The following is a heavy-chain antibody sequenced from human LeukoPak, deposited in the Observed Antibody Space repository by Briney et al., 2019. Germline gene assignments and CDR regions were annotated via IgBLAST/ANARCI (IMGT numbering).Heavy chain of an antibody. CDR3: ARGGYSSSWYQRKDYFDY. D-gene: IGHD6-13*01. V-gene: IGHV4-4*07. Sequence: SETLSLTCTVSGGSISSYYWSWIRQPAGKGLEWTGRIYTSGSTNYNPSLKSRVTMSVDTSKNQFSLKLSSVTAADTAVYYCARGGYSSSWYQRKDYFDYWGQGTLVTVSS. J-gene: IGHJ4*02. CDR2: IYTSGST. CDR1: GGSISSYY.